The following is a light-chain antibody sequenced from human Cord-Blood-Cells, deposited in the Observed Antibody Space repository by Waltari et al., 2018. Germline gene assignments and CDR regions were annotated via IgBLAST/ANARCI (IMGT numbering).Light chain of an antibody. CDR1: QSLLHSNGYNY. CDR3: MQALQTPLT. J-gene: IGKJ4*01. CDR2: LGS. V-gene: IGKV2-28*01. Sequence: DIVMTQSPPSLPVTPGEPASISCRSSQSLLHSNGYNYLDWYLQKPGQSPQLLIYLGSNRASGVPDRCSGSGSGTDFTLKISRVEAEDVGVYYCMQALQTPLTFGGGTKVEIK.